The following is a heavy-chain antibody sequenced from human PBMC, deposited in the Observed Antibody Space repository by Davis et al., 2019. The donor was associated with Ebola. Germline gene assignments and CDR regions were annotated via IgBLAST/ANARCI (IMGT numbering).Heavy chain of an antibody. D-gene: IGHD1-26*01. CDR2: IIVSNGDT. V-gene: IGHV1-3*01. J-gene: IGHJ5*02. CDR1: GYTFTSHG. Sequence: AASVKVSCKASGYTFTSHGMHWLRQAPGQRPEWMGWIIVSNGDTKYSRKFQGRVTITRDTSASIAYMELRSLRSEDTAVYYCARDIFPWEPPAKWFDPWGQGTPVTVSS. CDR3: ARDIFPWEPPAKWFDP.